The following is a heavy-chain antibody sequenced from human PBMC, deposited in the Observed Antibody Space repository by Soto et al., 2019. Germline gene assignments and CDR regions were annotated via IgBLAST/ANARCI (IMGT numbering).Heavy chain of an antibody. CDR2: INPNSGGT. Sequence: ASVKVSCKASGYTFTGYYMHWVRQAPGQGLEWMGWINPNSGGTNYAQKFQGWVTMTRDTSISTAYMELSRLRSDDTAVYYCARDSCGSSSQRYMDVWGKGTTVTVSS. CDR3: ARDSCGSSSQRYMDV. J-gene: IGHJ6*03. D-gene: IGHD6-6*01. CDR1: GYTFTGYY. V-gene: IGHV1-2*04.